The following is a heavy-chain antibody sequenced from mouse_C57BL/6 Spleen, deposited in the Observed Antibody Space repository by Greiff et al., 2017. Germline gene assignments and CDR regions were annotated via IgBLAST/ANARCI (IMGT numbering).Heavy chain of an antibody. CDR1: GYTFTSYW. J-gene: IGHJ1*03. CDR3: ARNNYYGSSYWYFDV. Sequence: QVQLQQPGAELVKPGASVKLSCKASGYTFTSYWMHWVKQRPGQGLEWIGMIHPNSGSTNYNEKFKSKATLTVDKSSSTAYMQLSSLTSEYSAVYYCARNNYYGSSYWYFDVWGTGTTVTVSS. D-gene: IGHD1-1*01. V-gene: IGHV1-64*01. CDR2: IHPNSGST.